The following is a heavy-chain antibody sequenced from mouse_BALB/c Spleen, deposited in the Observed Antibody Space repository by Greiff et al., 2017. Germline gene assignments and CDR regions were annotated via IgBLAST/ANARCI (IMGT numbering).Heavy chain of an antibody. Sequence: VQLQQSGPELVKPGASVKIPCKASGYTFTDYNMDWVKQSHGKSLEWIGDINPNNGGTIYNQKFKGKATLTVDKSSSTAYMELRSLTSEDTAVYYCASYGSSSGFAYWGQGTLVTVSA. D-gene: IGHD1-1*01. J-gene: IGHJ3*01. CDR3: ASYGSSSGFAY. CDR2: INPNNGGT. CDR1: GYTFTDYN. V-gene: IGHV1-18*01.